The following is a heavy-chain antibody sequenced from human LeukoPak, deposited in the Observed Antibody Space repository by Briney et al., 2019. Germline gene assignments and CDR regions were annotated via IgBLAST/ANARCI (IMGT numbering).Heavy chain of an antibody. CDR1: SGSIITYY. D-gene: IGHD3-22*01. V-gene: IGHV4-59*08. Sequence: PSETLSLTCTVSSGSIITYYWTWIRQPPGKGLEWIGYISYSWSTKYNPSRTRRTTISLDTYKNQFSLELRSMTAADTAIYYCARQAGMFTTFDFWGQGILVTVSS. CDR3: ARQAGMFTTFDF. CDR2: ISYSWST. J-gene: IGHJ4*02.